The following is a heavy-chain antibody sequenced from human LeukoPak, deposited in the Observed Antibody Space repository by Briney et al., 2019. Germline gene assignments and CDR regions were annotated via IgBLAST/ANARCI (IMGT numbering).Heavy chain of an antibody. V-gene: IGHV3-15*01. CDR3: TTYRYSYDVTGYSYFDY. Sequence: GGSLRLSCTASGCSFSNAWMTWVRHAPGNGLEWVVRIISRIIGAATDYAAPVRGRFTFSRDDSKNTLYLQMNSLKTEDRAVYYCTTYRYSYDVTGYSYFDYWGQGTPVTVSS. J-gene: IGHJ4*02. D-gene: IGHD3-22*01. CDR2: IISRIIGAAT. CDR1: GCSFSNAW.